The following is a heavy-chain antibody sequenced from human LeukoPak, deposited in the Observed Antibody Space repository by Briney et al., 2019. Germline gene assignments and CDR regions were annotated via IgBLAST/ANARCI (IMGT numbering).Heavy chain of an antibody. CDR1: GFTFSSYW. CDR3: AGEFGYQLEDAFDI. Sequence: GGSLRLSCAASGFTFSSYWMSWVRQAPGKGLEWVANIKQDGSEKYYVDSVKGRFTISRDNAKNSLYLQMNSLRAEDTAVYYCAGEFGYQLEDAFDIWGQGTMVTVSS. V-gene: IGHV3-7*03. J-gene: IGHJ3*02. D-gene: IGHD2-2*01. CDR2: IKQDGSEK.